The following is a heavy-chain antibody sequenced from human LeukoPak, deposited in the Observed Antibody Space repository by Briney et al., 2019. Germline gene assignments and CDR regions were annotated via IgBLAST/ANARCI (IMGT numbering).Heavy chain of an antibody. CDR3: ARTIDSGSSRYAFDI. CDR1: GGSFSGYY. V-gene: IGHV4-34*01. CDR2: INHSGST. Sequence: SETLSLTXAVYGGSFSGYYWSWIRQPPGKGMEWIGEINHSGSTNYNPSLKSRVTISVDTSKNQFSLKLSSVTAADTAVYYCARTIDSGSSRYAFDIWGQGTMVTVSS. J-gene: IGHJ3*02. D-gene: IGHD1-26*01.